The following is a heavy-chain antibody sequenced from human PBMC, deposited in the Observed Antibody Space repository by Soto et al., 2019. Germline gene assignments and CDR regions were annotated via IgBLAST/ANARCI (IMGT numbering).Heavy chain of an antibody. CDR2: RWYDGSNK. J-gene: IGHJ4*02. CDR1: GFTFSSYG. V-gene: IGHV3-33*01. Sequence: PGGSLRLSCAASGFTFSSYGMHWVRQAPGKGLEWVAVRWYDGSNKYYADSVKGRFTISRDNSKNTLYLQMNSLRAEDTAVYYCARLGSYGDYFDYWGQGTRVTVSS. CDR3: ARLGSYGDYFDY. D-gene: IGHD4-17*01.